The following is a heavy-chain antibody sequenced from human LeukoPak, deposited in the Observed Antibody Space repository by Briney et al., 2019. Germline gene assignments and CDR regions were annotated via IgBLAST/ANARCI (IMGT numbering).Heavy chain of an antibody. CDR2: INHSGST. Sequence: SETLSLTCAVYGGSFSGYYWSWIRQPPGKGLEWIGEINHSGSTNYNPSLKSRVTISVDTSKNQFSLKLSSVAAADTAVYYCARLGATNDYWGQGTLVTVSS. CDR1: GGSFSGYY. D-gene: IGHD1-26*01. V-gene: IGHV4-34*01. J-gene: IGHJ4*02. CDR3: ARLGATNDY.